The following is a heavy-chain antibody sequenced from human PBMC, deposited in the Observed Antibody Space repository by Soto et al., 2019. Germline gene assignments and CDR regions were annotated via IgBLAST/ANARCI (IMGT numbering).Heavy chain of an antibody. V-gene: IGHV3-11*05. CDR1: GFTFSDYY. CDR3: ARDHNYGTGPDY. CDR2: ISSSSSYT. Sequence: PGGSLRLSCAASGFTFSDYYMSWIRQAPGKGLEWVSYISSSSSYTNYADSVKGRFTISRDNAKNSLYLQMNSLRAEDTAVYYCARDHNYGTGPDYWGQGTLVTVSS. D-gene: IGHD3-10*01. J-gene: IGHJ4*02.